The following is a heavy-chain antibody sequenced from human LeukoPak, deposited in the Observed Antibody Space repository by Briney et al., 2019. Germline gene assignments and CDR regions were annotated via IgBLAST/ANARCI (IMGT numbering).Heavy chain of an antibody. V-gene: IGHV3-30*04. D-gene: IGHD3-22*01. J-gene: IGHJ5*02. CDR2: ISYDGSNK. CDR1: GFTFSSYA. CDR3: ARGDGGYYSDWFDP. Sequence: PGGSLRLSCAASGFTFSSYAMHWVRQAPGKGLEWVAVISYDGSNKYYADSVKGRFTISRDNSKNTLYLQMNSLRAEDTAVCYCARGDGGYYSDWFDPWGQGTLVTVSS.